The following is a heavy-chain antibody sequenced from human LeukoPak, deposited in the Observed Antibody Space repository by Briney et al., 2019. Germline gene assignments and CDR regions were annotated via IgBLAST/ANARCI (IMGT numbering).Heavy chain of an antibody. V-gene: IGHV4-61*02. J-gene: IGHJ5*02. D-gene: IGHD3-10*01. Sequence: SETLSLTCTVSGGSISSGSYYWSWIRQPAGKGLEWIGRIYTSGSTNYNPSLKSRVTMSVDTSKNQFSLKLSSVTAADTAVYYCARIAGVSITTRGNWFDPWGQGTLVTVSS. CDR3: ARIAGVSITTRGNWFDP. CDR2: IYTSGST. CDR1: GGSISSGSYY.